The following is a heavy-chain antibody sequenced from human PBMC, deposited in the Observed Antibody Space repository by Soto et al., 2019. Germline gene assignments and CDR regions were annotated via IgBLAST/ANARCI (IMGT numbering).Heavy chain of an antibody. CDR1: GGSISSYY. CDR2: IYYSGST. J-gene: IGHJ5*02. Sequence: SETLSLTCTVSGGSISSYYWSWIRQPPGKGLEWIGYIYYSGSTNYNPSLKSRVTISVDTSKNQFSLKLSSVTAADTAVYYCARAPSGRYFDWPYLGWFDPWGQGTLVTVSS. D-gene: IGHD3-9*01. CDR3: ARAPSGRYFDWPYLGWFDP. V-gene: IGHV4-59*01.